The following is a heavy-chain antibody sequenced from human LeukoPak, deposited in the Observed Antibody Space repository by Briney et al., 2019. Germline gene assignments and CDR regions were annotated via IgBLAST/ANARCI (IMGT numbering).Heavy chain of an antibody. CDR2: IIPIFGTA. CDR1: GGTFSSYA. D-gene: IGHD6-19*01. V-gene: IGHV1-69*06. J-gene: IGHJ5*02. Sequence: ASVKVSCKASGGTFSSYAISWVRQAPGQGLEWMGGIIPIFGTANYAQKFQGRVTITADKSTSTAYMELSSLRSEDTAVYYCARESRAVAGFSGRRGPFDPWGQGTLVTVSS. CDR3: ARESRAVAGFSGRRGPFDP.